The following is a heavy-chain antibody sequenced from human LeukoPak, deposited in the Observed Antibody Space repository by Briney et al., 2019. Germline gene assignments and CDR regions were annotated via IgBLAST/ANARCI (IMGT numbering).Heavy chain of an antibody. Sequence: ASVKVSCKASGYTFTSYDINWVRQATGQGLEWMGWMNPNSGNTGYAQKFQGRVTLTRNTSISTAYMELSSLRSEDTAVYYCARASITAKEWDYWGQGTLVTVSS. CDR3: ARASITAKEWDY. J-gene: IGHJ4*02. CDR1: GYTFTSYD. D-gene: IGHD3-3*01. V-gene: IGHV1-8*03. CDR2: MNPNSGNT.